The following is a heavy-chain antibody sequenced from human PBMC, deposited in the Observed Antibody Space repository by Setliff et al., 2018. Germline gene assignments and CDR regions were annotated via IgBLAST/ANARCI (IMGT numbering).Heavy chain of an antibody. CDR3: ARHFGFSAGWYADY. J-gene: IGHJ4*02. CDR2: IYPGDSDT. V-gene: IGHV5-51*01. CDR1: GFSFTTNW. D-gene: IGHD6-19*01. Sequence: GESLKISCKTSGFSFTTNWIVWVRQMPGKGLEWVGIIYPGDSDTRYSPSLQGQVTISADKPITTAYLQWSSLRASDTAMYYCARHFGFSAGWYADYWGQGALVTVSS.